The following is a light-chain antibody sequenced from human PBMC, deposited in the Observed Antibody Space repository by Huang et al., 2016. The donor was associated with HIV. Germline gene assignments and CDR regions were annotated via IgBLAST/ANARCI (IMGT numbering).Light chain of an antibody. J-gene: IGKJ4*01. CDR2: VTS. CDR3: QQYNNWPPLT. Sequence: EIVMTQSPATLSVSPGEGATLSCRASQSVSTNLAWYQQKAGQAPRLLMYVTSTRATGGPARFSGSGSGTEFTLTISSLQSEDFAVYYCQQYNNWPPLTFGGGTRVEIK. V-gene: IGKV3-15*01. CDR1: QSVSTN.